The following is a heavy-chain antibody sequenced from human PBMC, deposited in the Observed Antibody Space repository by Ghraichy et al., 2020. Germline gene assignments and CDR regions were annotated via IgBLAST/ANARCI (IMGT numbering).Heavy chain of an antibody. J-gene: IGHJ4*02. CDR3: ATGYSSGWLGSSAFDY. Sequence: ASVKVSCKVSGYTLTELSMHWVRQAPGKGLEWMGGFDPEDGETIYAQKFQGRVTMTEDTSTDTAYMELSSLRSEDTAVYYCATGYSSGWLGSSAFDYWGQGTLVTVSS. CDR2: FDPEDGET. CDR1: GYTLTELS. D-gene: IGHD6-19*01. V-gene: IGHV1-24*01.